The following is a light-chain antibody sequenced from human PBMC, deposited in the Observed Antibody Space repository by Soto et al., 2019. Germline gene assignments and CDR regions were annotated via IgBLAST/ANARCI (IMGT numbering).Light chain of an antibody. Sequence: QLVLTQPPSASGTPGQRVTISCSGSSSNIGSHYVYWYQQLPGTAPEVLLYRNNQRPSGVPDRFSGSKSGTSASLAISGLRSEDEADYYCATWDDSLSVLFGGGTQLTVL. CDR1: SSNIGSHY. CDR3: ATWDDSLSVL. V-gene: IGLV1-47*01. J-gene: IGLJ2*01. CDR2: RNN.